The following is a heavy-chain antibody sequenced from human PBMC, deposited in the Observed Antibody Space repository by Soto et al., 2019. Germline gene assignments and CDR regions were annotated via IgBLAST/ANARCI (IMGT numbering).Heavy chain of an antibody. V-gene: IGHV3-7*03. CDR2: ITQDGSEK. D-gene: IGHD3-16*01. J-gene: IGHJ5*02. CDR3: ARTKGGGYDYIWVLRGWFDP. CDR1: GFTFSSYW. Sequence: PGGSLRLSCAASGFTFSSYWMIWVRQAAGKGLEWVANITQDGSEKYYVDSVKGRFTISRDNATNSLYLQMNSLRAEDTAVYYCARTKGGGYDYIWVLRGWFDPWGQGTLVTVSS.